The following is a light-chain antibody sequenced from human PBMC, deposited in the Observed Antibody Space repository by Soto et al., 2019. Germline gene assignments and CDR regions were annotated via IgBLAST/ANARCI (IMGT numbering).Light chain of an antibody. CDR1: QSVGSNY. CDR3: QQYGSSPLT. V-gene: IGKV3D-20*01. CDR2: DAS. J-gene: IGKJ4*01. Sequence: EIVLTQSPGTLSLSPGERATLSCRASQSVGSNYLAWYQQKPGLAPRLLIYDASSRATGIPDRFSGSGSGTDFTLTISRLEPEDFAVYYCQQYGSSPLTFGGGTKVDIK.